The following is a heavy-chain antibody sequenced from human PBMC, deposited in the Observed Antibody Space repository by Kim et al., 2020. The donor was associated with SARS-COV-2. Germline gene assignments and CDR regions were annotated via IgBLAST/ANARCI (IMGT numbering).Heavy chain of an antibody. J-gene: IGHJ5*02. CDR3: ARGGLDYYDGNWFDP. D-gene: IGHD3-22*01. V-gene: IGHV1-8*01. Sequence: QKFQGRVTMTRNTSISTAYMELSSLRSEDTAVYYCARGGLDYYDGNWFDPWGQGTLVTVSS.